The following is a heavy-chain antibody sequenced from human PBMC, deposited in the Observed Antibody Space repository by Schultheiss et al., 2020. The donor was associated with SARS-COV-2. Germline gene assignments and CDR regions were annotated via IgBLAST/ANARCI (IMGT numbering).Heavy chain of an antibody. CDR2: ISGSGGST. D-gene: IGHD3-10*01. CDR3: AKAEDGYYYHGMDV. J-gene: IGHJ6*02. V-gene: IGHV3-23*01. CDR1: GFTFSDYY. Sequence: GGSLRLSCAASGFTFSDYYMSWIRQAPGKGLEWVSAISGSGGSTYYADSVKGRFTISRDNANTLSLQMDRLTVEDTAVYYCAKAEDGYYYHGMDVWGQGTTVTVSS.